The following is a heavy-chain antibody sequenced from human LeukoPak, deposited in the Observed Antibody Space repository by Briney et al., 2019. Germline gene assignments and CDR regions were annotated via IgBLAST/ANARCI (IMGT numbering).Heavy chain of an antibody. Sequence: ASVKETCKASGYTLTSYGISWVRQAPAQGRDWLGWMSAYNGNTNYAQKLQGRVTMTTDTSTSTAYMELRSLRSDGAAVYYCARDSKEGITIFGVVIPTYYYGMDVWGQGTTVTVSS. CDR3: ARDSKEGITIFGVVIPTYYYGMDV. CDR2: MSAYNGNT. J-gene: IGHJ6*02. D-gene: IGHD3-3*01. V-gene: IGHV1-18*01. CDR1: GYTLTSYG.